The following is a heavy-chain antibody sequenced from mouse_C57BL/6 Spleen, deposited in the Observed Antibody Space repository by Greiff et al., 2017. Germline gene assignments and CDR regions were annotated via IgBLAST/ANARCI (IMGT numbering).Heavy chain of an antibody. Sequence: QVHVKQSGAELVRPGTSVKMSCKASGYTFTNYWIGWAKQRPGHGLEWIGDIYPGGGYTNYNEKFKGKATLTADKSSSTAYMQFSSLTSEDSAIYYCARRTTQYAMDYWGQGTSVTVSS. D-gene: IGHD1-1*01. J-gene: IGHJ4*01. CDR1: GYTFTNYW. CDR2: IYPGGGYT. V-gene: IGHV1-63*01. CDR3: ARRTTQYAMDY.